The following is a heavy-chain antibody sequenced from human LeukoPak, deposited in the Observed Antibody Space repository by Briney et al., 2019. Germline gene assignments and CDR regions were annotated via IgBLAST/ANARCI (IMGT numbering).Heavy chain of an antibody. CDR1: GYRFTTYW. J-gene: IGHJ4*02. D-gene: IGHD5-24*01. CDR2: IYPGDSDT. CDR3: ARQDGLQEGLFDY. V-gene: IGHV5-51*01. Sequence: GESLKISCKVSGYRFTTYWIAWVRQMPGKGLEWMGIIYPGDSDTRYSPSFQGQVTISADKSISTAYLQWSSLKASDTAMYYCARQDGLQEGLFDYWGQGTLVTVSS.